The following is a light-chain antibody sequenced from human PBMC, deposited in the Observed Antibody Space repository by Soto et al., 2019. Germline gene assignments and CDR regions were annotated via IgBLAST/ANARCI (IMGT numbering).Light chain of an antibody. CDR2: DAS. J-gene: IGKJ4*01. Sequence: EIVLTQSPVTLSLSPGEIATLSFSASQTVYSYLAWYQQKPGQAPRLLIYDASNRATDIPASFSGSGSGTDFTLTISSLEPEDSAVYYCQQRANWPPLTFGGGT. V-gene: IGKV3-11*01. CDR3: QQRANWPPLT. CDR1: QTVYSY.